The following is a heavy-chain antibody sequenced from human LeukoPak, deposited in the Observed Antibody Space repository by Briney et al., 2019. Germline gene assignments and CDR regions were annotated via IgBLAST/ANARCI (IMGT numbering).Heavy chain of an antibody. Sequence: SETLSLTCGVSDGSFSGYYWTWIRQSPGKGLEWIGEINHSGSAYHNPSLKSRVTISMDTSKNQFSLKLSSVTAADTAVYYCARGVYYGSGTYNWGQGTLVTVSS. CDR1: DGSFSGYY. J-gene: IGHJ4*02. D-gene: IGHD3-10*01. V-gene: IGHV4-34*01. CDR3: ARGVYYGSGTYN. CDR2: INHSGSA.